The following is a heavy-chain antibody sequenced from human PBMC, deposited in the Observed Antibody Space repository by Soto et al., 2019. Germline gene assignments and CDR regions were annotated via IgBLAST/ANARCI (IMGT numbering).Heavy chain of an antibody. Sequence: GGSLRLSCAASGFTFSDYYMSWIRQAPGKGLEWVSYISKGSTIIYYADSVKGRFTISRDNAKNSLYLQMNSLRAEDAAMYYCARDTDPRRIAGYFDSWGQGTLVTVSS. D-gene: IGHD6-13*01. V-gene: IGHV3-11*01. CDR2: ISKGSTII. CDR3: ARDTDPRRIAGYFDS. CDR1: GFTFSDYY. J-gene: IGHJ4*02.